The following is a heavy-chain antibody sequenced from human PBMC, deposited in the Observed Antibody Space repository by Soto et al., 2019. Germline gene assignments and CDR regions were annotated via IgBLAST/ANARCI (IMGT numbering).Heavy chain of an antibody. Sequence: PGGSLRLSCAASGFTFSIYAMSWVRQAPGKGLDWVSSISGSGGSTYYGDSVKGRFTISRDNSKNTLYLQMNSLRAEYTAVYYCAKGGTLGVADYWGQGTLVTVSS. CDR1: GFTFSIYA. V-gene: IGHV3-23*01. CDR3: AKGGTLGVADY. J-gene: IGHJ4*02. CDR2: ISGSGGST. D-gene: IGHD3-3*01.